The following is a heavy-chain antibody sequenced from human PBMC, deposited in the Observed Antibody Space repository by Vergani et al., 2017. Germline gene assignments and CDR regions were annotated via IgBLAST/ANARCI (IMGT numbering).Heavy chain of an antibody. CDR2: ISWNSGSI. CDR1: GFTFDDYA. V-gene: IGHV3-9*01. D-gene: IGHD3-22*01. J-gene: IGHJ5*02. CDR3: AKDRYYDSSGYYYA. Sequence: EVQLVESGGGLVQPGRSLRLSCAASGFTFDDYAMHWVRQAPGKGLELVSGISWNSGSIGYEDSVKCRFTISRDNAKNSLYLQMNSLRAEDTALYYCAKDRYYDSSGYYYAWGQGTLVTVSS.